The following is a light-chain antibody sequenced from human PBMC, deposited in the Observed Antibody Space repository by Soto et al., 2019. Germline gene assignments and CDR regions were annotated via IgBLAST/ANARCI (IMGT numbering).Light chain of an antibody. Sequence: VVLTLSAGTLSLSPGKRATLSCRASQSISSSYLAWYQQRTGQAPRLLIYGASSRTTGIPDRFSGSGYGTEFNLTISRLETEDFAVYYCQQYGSSSWTFGQGTKVDIK. CDR2: GAS. J-gene: IGKJ1*01. V-gene: IGKV3-20*01. CDR3: QQYGSSSWT. CDR1: QSISSSY.